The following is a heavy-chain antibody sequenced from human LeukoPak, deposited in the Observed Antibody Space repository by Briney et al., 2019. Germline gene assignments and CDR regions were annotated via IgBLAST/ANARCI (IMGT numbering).Heavy chain of an antibody. CDR3: VRGFRSETTWGSLDT. V-gene: IGHV3-66*01. D-gene: IGHD4-17*01. CDR1: GFTVSTNY. Sequence: PGGSLRLSCAASGFTVSTNYMSWVRQAPGKGLEWVSLIYSGGGTYYADSVKGRFTISRDNSRNTLSLQMNSLRVDDTAVYYCVRGFRSETTWGSLDTWGQGALVTVSS. CDR2: IYSGGGT. J-gene: IGHJ5*02.